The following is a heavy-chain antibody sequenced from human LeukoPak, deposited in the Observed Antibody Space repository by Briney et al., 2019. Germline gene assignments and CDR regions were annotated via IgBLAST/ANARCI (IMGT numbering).Heavy chain of an antibody. V-gene: IGHV1-46*01. CDR1: GYTFTSYY. CDR3: ARGGRITGTTGSFDY. Sequence: GSVKVSCKASGYTFTSYYMHWVRQAPGQGLEWMGIINPSGGSTSYAQKFQGRVTMTRDTSTSTVYMELSSLRSEDTAVYYCARGGRITGTTGSFDYWGQGTLVTVSS. D-gene: IGHD1-20*01. CDR2: INPSGGST. J-gene: IGHJ4*02.